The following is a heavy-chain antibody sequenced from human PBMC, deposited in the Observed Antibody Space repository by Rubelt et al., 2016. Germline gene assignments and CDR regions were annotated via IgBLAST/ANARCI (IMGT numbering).Heavy chain of an antibody. CDR1: GFTFSRNA. CDR3: ARVQLRGYSYGYAHY. J-gene: IGHJ4*02. D-gene: IGHD5-18*01. Sequence: CAASGFTFSRNAMHWVRQAPGKGLEWVTVISKDGSDKKYADSVKGRFTISRDNSKNTLYLQVNSLRAEDTAVYYCARVQLRGYSYGYAHYWGQGTLVTVSS. V-gene: IGHV3-30*04. CDR2: ISKDGSDK.